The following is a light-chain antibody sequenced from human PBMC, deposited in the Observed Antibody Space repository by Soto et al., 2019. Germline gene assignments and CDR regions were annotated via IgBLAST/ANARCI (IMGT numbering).Light chain of an antibody. CDR1: SSDVGGYNS. V-gene: IGLV2-14*01. Sequence: QSALTQPASVSGSPGQSIAISCTGTSSDVGGYNSVSWYQQHPGKAPKLLIYDVSNRPSGVSNRFSGSKSGNTASLTISGLQPEDEADYYCSSYATGGSYVFGTGTQLTVL. CDR2: DVS. CDR3: SSYATGGSYV. J-gene: IGLJ1*01.